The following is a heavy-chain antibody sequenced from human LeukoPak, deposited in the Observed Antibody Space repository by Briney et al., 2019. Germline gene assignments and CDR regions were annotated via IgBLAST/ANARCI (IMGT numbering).Heavy chain of an antibody. CDR3: ARGALWFGESQTGADAFDI. Sequence: SQTLSLTCTVSGGSISSGSYYWSWIRQPAGKGLEWIGRIYTSGSTNYNPSLKSRVTISVDTSKNQFSLKLSSVTAADTAVYYCARGALWFGESQTGADAFDIWGQGAMVTVSS. D-gene: IGHD3-10*01. CDR1: GGSISSGSYY. J-gene: IGHJ3*02. V-gene: IGHV4-61*02. CDR2: IYTSGST.